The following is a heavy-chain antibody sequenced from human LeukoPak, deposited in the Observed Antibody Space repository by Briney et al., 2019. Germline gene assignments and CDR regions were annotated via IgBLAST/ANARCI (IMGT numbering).Heavy chain of an antibody. V-gene: IGHV3-23*01. Sequence: PGGSLRLSCAASGFTFSSYWMSWVRQAPGKGLEWVSAISGSGGSTYYADSVKGRFTISRDNSKYTLYLQMNSLRAEDTAVYYCAGLSNWNAYFDYWGQGTLVTVSS. CDR2: ISGSGGST. J-gene: IGHJ4*02. D-gene: IGHD1-20*01. CDR1: GFTFSSYW. CDR3: AGLSNWNAYFDY.